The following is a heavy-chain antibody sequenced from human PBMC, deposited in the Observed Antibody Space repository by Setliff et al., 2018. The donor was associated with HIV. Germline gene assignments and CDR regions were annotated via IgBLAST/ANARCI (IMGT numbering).Heavy chain of an antibody. D-gene: IGHD2-21*02. Sequence: KPSETLSLTCAVSAYSINRGYYWGWIRQSPGKGLEWIASIYHSGSTYYNPSLKSRVTISVDTSKNQFSLKLSSVTAADTAVYYCARHDGTYCGGDCYLLGYFDLWGRGTQVTVSS. V-gene: IGHV4-38-2*01. CDR2: IYHSGST. CDR3: ARHDGTYCGGDCYLLGYFDL. J-gene: IGHJ2*01. CDR1: AYSINRGYY.